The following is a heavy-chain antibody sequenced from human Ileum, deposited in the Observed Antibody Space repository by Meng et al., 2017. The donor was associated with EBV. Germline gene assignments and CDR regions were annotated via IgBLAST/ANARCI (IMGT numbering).Heavy chain of an antibody. Sequence: LTLRDSVPGLVKPSETLSLTCTVSGGSISSSSYYWGWIRQPPGKGLEWIGSIYYSGSTYYNPSLKSRVTISVDTSKNQFSLKLSSVTAADTAVYYCARDYYYDSSPTPDYWGQGTLVTVPS. CDR3: ARDYYYDSSPTPDY. CDR2: IYYSGST. D-gene: IGHD3-22*01. J-gene: IGHJ4*02. V-gene: IGHV4-39*07. CDR1: GGSISSSSYY.